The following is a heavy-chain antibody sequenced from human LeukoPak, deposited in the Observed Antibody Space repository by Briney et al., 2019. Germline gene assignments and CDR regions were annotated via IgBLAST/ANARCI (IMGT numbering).Heavy chain of an antibody. D-gene: IGHD3-10*01. CDR3: ARARKRITMVRGALDV. CDR1: GGSISSSSYY. Sequence: PSETLSLTCTVSGGSISSSSYYWGWIRQPPGKGLEWIGSIYYSGSTYYNPSPKRRVTISVDTSKNQFSLKLSSVTAADTAVYYCARARKRITMVRGALDVWGKGTTVTVSS. CDR2: IYYSGST. J-gene: IGHJ6*04. V-gene: IGHV4-39*01.